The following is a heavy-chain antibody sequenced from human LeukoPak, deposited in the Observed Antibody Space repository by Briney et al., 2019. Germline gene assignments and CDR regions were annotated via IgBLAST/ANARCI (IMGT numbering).Heavy chain of an antibody. V-gene: IGHV3-30*18. D-gene: IGHD1-14*01. CDR3: AKDTRIPY. J-gene: IGHJ4*02. Sequence: GGSLRLSCAASGFTFSSYGMHWVRQAPGKGLEWVAVISYDGSNKYYADSVKGRFTISRDNSKSTLYLQMNSLRAEDTAVYYCAKDTRIPYWGQGTLVTVSS. CDR1: GFTFSSYG. CDR2: ISYDGSNK.